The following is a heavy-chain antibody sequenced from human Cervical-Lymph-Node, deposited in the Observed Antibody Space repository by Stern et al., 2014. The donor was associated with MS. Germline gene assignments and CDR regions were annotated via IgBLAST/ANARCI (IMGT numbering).Heavy chain of an antibody. D-gene: IGHD4-17*01. CDR1: GGSISSYY. CDR2: IYYSGST. V-gene: IGHV4-59*01. Sequence: VQLVESGPGLVKPSETLSLTCTVSGGSISSYYWSWIRQPPGKGLEWIGYIYYSGSTNYNPSLKSRVPISVDTSKNQFSLKLSSVTAADPAVYYCAADYGDYYYGMDVWGQGTTVTVSS. CDR3: AADYGDYYYGMDV. J-gene: IGHJ6*02.